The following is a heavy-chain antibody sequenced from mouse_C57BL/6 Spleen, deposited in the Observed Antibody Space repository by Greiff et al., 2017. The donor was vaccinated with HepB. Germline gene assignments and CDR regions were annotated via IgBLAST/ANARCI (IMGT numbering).Heavy chain of an antibody. CDR3: ARDLPYYFDY. V-gene: IGHV1-22*01. D-gene: IGHD5-1*01. CDR1: GYTFTDYN. CDR2: INPNNGGT. J-gene: IGHJ2*01. Sequence: VQLQQSGPELVKPGASVKMSCKASGYTFTDYNMHWVKQSHGKSLEWIGYINPNNGGTSYNQKFKGKATFTVNKASSTAYMELRSLTSEDSAVYYCARDLPYYFDYWGQGTTLTVSS.